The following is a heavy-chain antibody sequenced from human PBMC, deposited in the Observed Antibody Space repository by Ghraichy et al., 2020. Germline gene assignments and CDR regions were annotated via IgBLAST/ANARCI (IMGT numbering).Heavy chain of an antibody. D-gene: IGHD3-10*01. V-gene: IGHV4-31*03. CDR3: ARTYGSGSYYNRYWYFDL. CDR2: IYYSGST. Sequence: SETLSLTCTVSGGSISSGGYYWSWIRQHPGKGLEWIGYIYYSGSTYYNPSLKSRVTISVDTSKNQFSLKLSSVTAADTAVYYCARTYGSGSYYNRYWYFDLWGRGTLVTVSS. CDR1: GGSISSGGYY. J-gene: IGHJ2*01.